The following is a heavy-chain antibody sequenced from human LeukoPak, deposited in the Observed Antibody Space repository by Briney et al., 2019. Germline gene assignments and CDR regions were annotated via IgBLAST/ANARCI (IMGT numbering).Heavy chain of an antibody. D-gene: IGHD3-22*01. V-gene: IGHV1-18*01. Sequence: ASVKVSCKASGYTFTSYGISWVRQAPGQGLEWMGWISAYNGNTNYAQKLQGRVTMTTDTSTSTAYMELKSLRSDDTAVYYCARDLVPYYYDSSGYSYVHWGQGTLVTVSS. J-gene: IGHJ4*02. CDR1: GYTFTSYG. CDR3: ARDLVPYYYDSSGYSYVH. CDR2: ISAYNGNT.